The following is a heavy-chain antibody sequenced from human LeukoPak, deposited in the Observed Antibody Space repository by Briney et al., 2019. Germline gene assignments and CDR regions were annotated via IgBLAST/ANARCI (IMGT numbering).Heavy chain of an antibody. CDR3: ARHGYYYDSSIDY. V-gene: IGHV4-34*01. CDR2: IYYSGST. D-gene: IGHD3-22*01. CDR1: GGSFSGYY. Sequence: SETLSLTCAVYGGSFSGYYWSWIRQPPGKGLEWIGSIYYSGSTYYNPSLKSRVTISVDTSKNQFSLKLSSVTAADTAVYYCARHGYYYDSSIDYWGQGTLVTVSS. J-gene: IGHJ4*02.